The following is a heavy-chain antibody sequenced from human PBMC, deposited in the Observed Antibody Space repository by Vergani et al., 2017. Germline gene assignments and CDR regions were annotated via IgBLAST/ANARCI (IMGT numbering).Heavy chain of an antibody. CDR1: GGTFSSYA. Sequence: QVQLVQSGAEVKKPGSSVKVSCKASGGTFSSYAISWVRQAPGQGLEWMGRIIPILGTANYAQKFQGRVTITADESTSTAYMELSSLRSEDTAVYYCATDYGDYAQPNGGSDAFDIWGQGTMVTVSS. CDR2: IIPILGTA. CDR3: ATDYGDYAQPNGGSDAFDI. J-gene: IGHJ3*02. V-gene: IGHV1-69*11. D-gene: IGHD4-17*01.